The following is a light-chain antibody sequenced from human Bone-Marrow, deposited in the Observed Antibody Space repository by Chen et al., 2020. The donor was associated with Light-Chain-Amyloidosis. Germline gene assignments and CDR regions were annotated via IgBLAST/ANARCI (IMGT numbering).Light chain of an antibody. CDR1: RSDVGGYNY. V-gene: IGLV2-14*03. J-gene: IGLJ2*01. CDR2: DVN. Sequence: QSALTQPASVSGSPGQSTTISCPGTRSDVGGYNYESWYQQHPGKAPKLIIYDVNNRPSVASNRFSGSKSGNTTSLPISGIQAKDEADYYCSSYTSGSVVFRGGTNLAVL. CDR3: SSYTSGSVV.